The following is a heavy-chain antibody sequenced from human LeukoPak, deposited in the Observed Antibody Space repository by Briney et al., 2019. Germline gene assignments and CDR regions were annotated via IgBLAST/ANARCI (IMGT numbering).Heavy chain of an antibody. CDR3: ARDILWI. CDR1: GFSITRDW. D-gene: IGHD5-12*01. CDR2: IKEDGSEK. V-gene: IGHV3-7*01. Sequence: GGSLRLSCVASGFSITRDWMTWVRQAPGKGLEWVANIKEDGSEKYYVDSVKGRFAISRDDAKNSLYLQMDSLRAEDTALYYCARDILWIGGQGTLVTVSS. J-gene: IGHJ4*02.